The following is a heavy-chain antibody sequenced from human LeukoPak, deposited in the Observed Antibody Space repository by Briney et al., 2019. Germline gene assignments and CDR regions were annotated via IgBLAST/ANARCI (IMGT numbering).Heavy chain of an antibody. CDR2: MNPNSGNT. V-gene: IGHV1-8*01. CDR1: GYTFTSYD. J-gene: IGHJ4*02. D-gene: IGHD5-18*01. CDR3: ARDLVDTAMADY. Sequence: ASVKVSCKASGYTFTSYDINWVRQATGQGLEWMGWMNPNSGNTGYAQKFQGRVTMTRDTSTSTVYMELSSLRSEDTAVYYCARDLVDTAMADYWGQGTLVTVSS.